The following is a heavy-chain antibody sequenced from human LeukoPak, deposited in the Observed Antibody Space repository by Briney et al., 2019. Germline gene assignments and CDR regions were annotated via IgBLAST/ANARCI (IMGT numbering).Heavy chain of an antibody. J-gene: IGHJ4*02. V-gene: IGHV3-23*01. CDR3: ARALHYDFWSGYYFDY. D-gene: IGHD3-3*01. CDR2: ISGSGGST. Sequence: GGSLRLSCAASGFTFSSYAMSWVRQAPGKGLEWVSAISGSGGSTYYADSVKGRFTISRDNSMNTLYLQMNSLRAEDTAVYYCARALHYDFWSGYYFDYWGQGTLVTVSS. CDR1: GFTFSSYA.